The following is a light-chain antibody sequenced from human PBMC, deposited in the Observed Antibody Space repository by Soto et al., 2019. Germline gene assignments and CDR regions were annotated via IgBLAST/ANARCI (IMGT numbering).Light chain of an antibody. CDR3: SSYTSSSTLV. J-gene: IGLJ1*01. CDR1: SSDVGGYNY. V-gene: IGLV2-14*01. CDR2: DVS. Sequence: LTQPASVSGSPGQSITISCTGTSSDVGGYNYVSWYQQHPGKAPKLMIYDVSNRPSGVSNRFSGSKSGNTASLTISGLQAEDEADYYCSSYTSSSTLVFVTGTKVTVL.